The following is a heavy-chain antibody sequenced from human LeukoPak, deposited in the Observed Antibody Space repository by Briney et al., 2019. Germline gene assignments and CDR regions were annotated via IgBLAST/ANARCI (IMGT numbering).Heavy chain of an antibody. CDR1: GFTFGKYW. D-gene: IGHD6-19*01. Sequence: GGSLRLSCVASGFTFGKYWMSWVRQAPGKGLEWVANIKQGGSEKYYVDSVKGRFTISRDNAKNSLYLQMNSLRAEDTAVYYCARDDSSGWYKDYGMDVWGQGTTVTVSS. J-gene: IGHJ6*02. CDR2: IKQGGSEK. CDR3: ARDDSSGWYKDYGMDV. V-gene: IGHV3-7*03.